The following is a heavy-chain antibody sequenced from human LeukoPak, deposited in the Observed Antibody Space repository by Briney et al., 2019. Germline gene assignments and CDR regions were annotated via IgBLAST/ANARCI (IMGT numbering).Heavy chain of an antibody. D-gene: IGHD3-3*01. V-gene: IGHV3-21*01. Sequence: GGSLRLSCAASGFTFSSYSMNWVRQAPGKGLEWVSSISSSSSYIYYADSVKGRFTISRDNAKNSLYLQMNSLRAEDTAVYYCARDLALTYYDFWSGYYAHYFDYWGQGTLVTVSS. CDR2: ISSSSSYI. CDR1: GFTFSSYS. J-gene: IGHJ4*02. CDR3: ARDLALTYYDFWSGYYAHYFDY.